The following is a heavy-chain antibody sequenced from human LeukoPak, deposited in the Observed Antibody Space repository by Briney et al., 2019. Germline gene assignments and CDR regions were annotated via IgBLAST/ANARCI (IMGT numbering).Heavy chain of an antibody. CDR3: ARSPDYGDYFDY. CDR2: IYYSGST. D-gene: IGHD4-17*01. CDR1: GGSISSYY. V-gene: IGHV4-59*01. J-gene: IGHJ4*02. Sequence: SETLSLTCTVSGGSISSYYWSWIRQPPGKGLEWIGYIYYSGSTNYNPSLKSRVTISADTSKNQFSLKLSSVTAADTAVYYCARSPDYGDYFDYWGQGTLVTVSS.